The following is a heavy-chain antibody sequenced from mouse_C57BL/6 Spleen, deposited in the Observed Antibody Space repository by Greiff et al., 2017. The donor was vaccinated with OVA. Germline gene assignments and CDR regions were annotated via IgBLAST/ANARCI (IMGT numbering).Heavy chain of an antibody. D-gene: IGHD2-3*01. CDR1: GYTFTDYY. CDR3: ARADGYSDY. Sequence: EVKLQQSGPELVKPGASVKISCKASGYTFTDYYMNWVKQSHGKSLEWIGDINPNNGGTSYNQKFKGKATLTVDKSSSTAYMELRSLTSEDSAVYYCARADGYSDYWGQGTTLTVSS. J-gene: IGHJ2*01. CDR2: INPNNGGT. V-gene: IGHV1-26*01.